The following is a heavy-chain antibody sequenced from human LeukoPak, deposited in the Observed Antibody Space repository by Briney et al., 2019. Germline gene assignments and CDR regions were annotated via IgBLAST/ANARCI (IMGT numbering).Heavy chain of an antibody. V-gene: IGHV1-69*13. CDR3: ARSQRKLYYFDY. Sequence: SVKVSCKASGGTFSSYAISLVRQAPGQGLEWMGGIIPIFGTANYAQKFQGRVTITADESTSTAYMELSSLRSEDTAVYYCARSQRKLYYFDYWGQGTLVTVSS. J-gene: IGHJ4*02. CDR1: GGTFSSYA. D-gene: IGHD1-1*01. CDR2: IIPIFGTA.